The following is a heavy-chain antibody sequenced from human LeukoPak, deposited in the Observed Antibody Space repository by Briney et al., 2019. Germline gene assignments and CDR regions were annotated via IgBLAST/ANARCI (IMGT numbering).Heavy chain of an antibody. J-gene: IGHJ5*02. CDR2: MNPNSGNT. V-gene: IGHV1-8*01. Sequence: GASVKVSCKASGYTFTSYDINWVRQATGQGLEWMGWMNPNSGNTGYAQKPQGRVTMTTDTSTSTAYMELRSLRSDDTAVYYCARDKSIAAAGTVWFDPWGQGTLVTVSS. D-gene: IGHD6-13*01. CDR1: GYTFTSYD. CDR3: ARDKSIAAAGTVWFDP.